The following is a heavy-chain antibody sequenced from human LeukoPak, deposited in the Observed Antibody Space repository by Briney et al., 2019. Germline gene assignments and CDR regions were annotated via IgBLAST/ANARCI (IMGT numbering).Heavy chain of an antibody. CDR2: IYWDDDK. Sequence: ESGPKLVNPTQTLTLTCTFSGFSLSTSGLGVGWIRQPPGKALEWIALIYWDDDKSYSPSLKSRLPITKDTSKNQVVLTMTNMVPIHTAAYYGLYNTRRAVVVYNCFDPWGKGTTVTVSS. CDR1: GFSLSTSGLG. V-gene: IGHV2-5*02. J-gene: IGHJ6*04. D-gene: IGHD1-1*01. CDR3: LYNTRRAVVVYNCFDP.